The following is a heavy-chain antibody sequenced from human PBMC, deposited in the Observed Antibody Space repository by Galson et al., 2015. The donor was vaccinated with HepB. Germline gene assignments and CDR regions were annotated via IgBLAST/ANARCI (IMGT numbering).Heavy chain of an antibody. CDR3: VKDIGGNSSWYFDA. CDR1: GLTFDDYD. V-gene: IGHV3-9*01. J-gene: IGHJ2*01. CDR2: ISWNSDTK. D-gene: IGHD4-23*01. Sequence: SLRLSCAASGLTFDDYDMHWVRQAPGKGLEWVSGISWNSDTKGYADSVKGRFTISRDNAKNSLYLQMNSLRAEDTAWYYCVKDIGGNSSWYFDAWGRGTLVTVSS.